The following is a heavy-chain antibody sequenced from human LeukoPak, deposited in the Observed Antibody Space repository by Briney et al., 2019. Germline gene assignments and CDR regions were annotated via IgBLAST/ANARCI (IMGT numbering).Heavy chain of an antibody. CDR3: ARITSGYDRLTGFYYYMDV. V-gene: IGHV2-70*11. J-gene: IGHJ6*03. CDR2: IDWDDYK. CDR1: GFTFSSYSM. Sequence: LRLSCAASGFTFSSYSMNWIRQPPGKALEWLARIDWDDYKYYSTSLKTRLTISKGTSKNQVVLTMTNMDPVDTATYYCARITSGYDRLTGFYYYMDVWGKGTTVTISS. D-gene: IGHD5-12*01.